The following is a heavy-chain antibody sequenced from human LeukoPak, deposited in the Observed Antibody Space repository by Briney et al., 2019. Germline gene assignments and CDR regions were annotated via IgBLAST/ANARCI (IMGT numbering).Heavy chain of an antibody. D-gene: IGHD6-19*01. J-gene: IGHJ4*02. CDR3: AKARAVAGTPWEFDY. Sequence: PGGSLRLSCAASGFTFSSYGMHWVRQAPGKGLEWVAFIRYDGSNKYYADSVKGRFTISRDNSKNTLYLQMNSLRAEDTAVYYCAKARAVAGTPWEFDYWGQGTLVTVSS. CDR2: IRYDGSNK. V-gene: IGHV3-30*02. CDR1: GFTFSSYG.